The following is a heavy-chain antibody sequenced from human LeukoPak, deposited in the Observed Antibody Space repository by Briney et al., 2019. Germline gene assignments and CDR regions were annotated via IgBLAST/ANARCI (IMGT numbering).Heavy chain of an antibody. J-gene: IGHJ4*02. CDR2: IYPGDSNT. D-gene: IGHD4-17*01. Sequence: GESLKISCKGSGHSFTSYWIGWVRQMPGKGLEWMGIIYPGDSNTRYSPSFQGQVTISADKSITTAYLQWTSLKASDTAMYYCARRIDYGDYFDFWGQGTLVTVSS. V-gene: IGHV5-51*01. CDR3: ARRIDYGDYFDF. CDR1: GHSFTSYW.